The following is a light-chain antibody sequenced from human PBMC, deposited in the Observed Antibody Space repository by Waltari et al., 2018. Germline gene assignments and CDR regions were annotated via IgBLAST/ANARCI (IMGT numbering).Light chain of an antibody. CDR3: VQAIAFPYA. V-gene: IGKV2-40*01. CDR1: QSLLHSNGNTY. Sequence: DIVMTKTPLSLPISPGEPASISCRSSQSLLHSNGNTYLHWYLQKPGQSPQLLIYGGSNRASGVPDRFSGSGSGTDFTKISKVEAEDVGVYYCVQAIAFPYAFGQGTKVDIK. J-gene: IGKJ2*01. CDR2: GGS.